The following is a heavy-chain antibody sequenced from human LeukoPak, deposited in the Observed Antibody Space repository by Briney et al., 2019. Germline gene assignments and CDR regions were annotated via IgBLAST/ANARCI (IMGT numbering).Heavy chain of an antibody. CDR2: IYYTGKT. D-gene: IGHD6-13*01. CDR3: ARHVGNSKYYFDY. CDR1: SGSISNGNYF. V-gene: IGHV4-39*01. J-gene: IGHJ4*02. Sequence: SETLSLTCTVSSGSISNGNYFWGWIRQPPGKGLEWIATIYYTGKTYYNPSLKSRVTISVDTSQNQSPLKLYSVTATDTAVYYCARHVGNSKYYFDYWGQGTLVTVSS.